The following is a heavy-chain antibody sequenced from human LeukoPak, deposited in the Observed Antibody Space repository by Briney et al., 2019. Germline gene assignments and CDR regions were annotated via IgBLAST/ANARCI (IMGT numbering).Heavy chain of an antibody. CDR3: ARANGSWYYYYYYMDV. CDR1: GYTFTSYG. D-gene: IGHD6-13*01. CDR2: ISAYNGNT. V-gene: IGHV1-18*01. Sequence: ASVKVSCKASGYTFTSYGISWVRQAPGQGLEWMGWISAYNGNTNYAQKLQGRVTMTTDTSTSTAYMELRSLRSDDTAVYYCARANGSWYYYYYYMDVWGKGTTVTVSS. J-gene: IGHJ6*03.